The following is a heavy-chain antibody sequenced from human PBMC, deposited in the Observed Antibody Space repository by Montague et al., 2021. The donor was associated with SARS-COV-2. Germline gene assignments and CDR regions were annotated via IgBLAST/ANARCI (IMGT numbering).Heavy chain of an antibody. J-gene: IGHJ6*02. D-gene: IGHD3-10*01. Sequence: SLRLSCAASGFTFSSYGMHWVRQAPGKGLEWVAVIWYDGSNKYYADSVKGRFTISRDNSKNTLYLQMNSLRAEDTAVYYCARDRVTMVRGVILYYYGMDVWGQGTTVIVSS. CDR2: IWYDGSNK. CDR3: ARDRVTMVRGVILYYYGMDV. CDR1: GFTFSSYG. V-gene: IGHV3-33*01.